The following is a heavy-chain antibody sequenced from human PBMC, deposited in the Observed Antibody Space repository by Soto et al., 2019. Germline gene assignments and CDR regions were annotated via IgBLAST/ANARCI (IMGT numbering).Heavy chain of an antibody. D-gene: IGHD6-19*01. V-gene: IGHV1-3*01. J-gene: IGHJ4*02. CDR3: ASDYGSNWRL. CDR2: INAGNANT. CDR1: GFVSTNHN. Sequence: QAHLVQSGAEVTMPGDSVQVSCKASGFVSTNHNFHWVRQAPGQRLEWMVRINAGNANTQYSQNFQGRVTFTSDPSASTAFMELTNLRFEDRALYYCASDYGSNWRLWGQGTLVSVSS.